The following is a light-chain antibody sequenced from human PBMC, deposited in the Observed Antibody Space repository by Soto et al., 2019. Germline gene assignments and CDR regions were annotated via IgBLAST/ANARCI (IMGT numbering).Light chain of an antibody. J-gene: IGLJ1*01. CDR3: SSYTNINTRACV. Sequence: QSALTQPASVSGSPGQTITISCTGTRTDIGGYNLVSWYQQHPGKAPKLIIYEVTDRPSGVSNRFSGSKSGNTASLTISGLQAEDEAEYYCSSYTNINTRACVFGTGTKVTVL. CDR2: EVT. V-gene: IGLV2-14*01. CDR1: RTDIGGYNL.